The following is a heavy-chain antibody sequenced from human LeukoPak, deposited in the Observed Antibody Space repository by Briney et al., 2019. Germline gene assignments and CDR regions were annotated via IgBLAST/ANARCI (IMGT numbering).Heavy chain of an antibody. D-gene: IGHD2-2*02. CDR1: GGSISSYY. CDR3: AREGRYCSSTSCYSWFDP. V-gene: IGHV4-59*01. CDR2: IYYSGST. Sequence: SETLSLTCTVSGGSISSYYWSWIRQPPGTGLEWIGYIYYSGSTNYNPSLKSRVTISIDTSKTQFSLKLTSVTAADTAVYYCAREGRYCSSTSCYSWFDPWGQGTLVTVSS. J-gene: IGHJ5*02.